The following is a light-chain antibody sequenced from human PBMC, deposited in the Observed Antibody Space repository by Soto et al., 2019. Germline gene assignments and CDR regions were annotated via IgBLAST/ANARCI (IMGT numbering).Light chain of an antibody. CDR2: EVS. Sequence: QSALTQPASVSGSPGQSITISCTGTSSDVGSYNLVPWYQQYPGKASKLMISEVSKRPSGVSNRFSGSKSGNTASLTISGLQAEDEADYYCCSYAGSITSAYVFGTGTKVTVL. CDR3: CSYAGSITSAYV. CDR1: SSDVGSYNL. J-gene: IGLJ1*01. V-gene: IGLV2-23*02.